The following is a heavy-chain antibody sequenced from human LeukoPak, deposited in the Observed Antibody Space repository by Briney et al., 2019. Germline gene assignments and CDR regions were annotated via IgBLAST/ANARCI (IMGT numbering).Heavy chain of an antibody. Sequence: PSETLSLTCGVYGGSFSGYYWNWIRQPPGMGLEWIGEINHRGGTGYNPSLKSRVTMSVDTSKNVFSLKLTSVTAADTAVYYCARANYYDSSAAIDYWGQGILVTVSS. J-gene: IGHJ4*02. CDR3: ARANYYDSSAAIDY. CDR2: INHRGGT. CDR1: GGSFSGYY. V-gene: IGHV4-34*01. D-gene: IGHD3-22*01.